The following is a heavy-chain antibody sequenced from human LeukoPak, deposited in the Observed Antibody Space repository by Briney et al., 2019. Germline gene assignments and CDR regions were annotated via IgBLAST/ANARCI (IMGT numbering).Heavy chain of an antibody. CDR1: GFTVSSNY. J-gene: IGHJ5*02. CDR2: IYSGGST. D-gene: IGHD5-18*01. V-gene: IGHV3-66*01. Sequence: GGSLRLSCAASGFTVSSNYMSWVRQAPGKGLEWVSVIYSGGSTYYADSVKGRFTISRDNSKNTLYLQMNSLRAEDTAVYYCAVEYRRNWFDPWGQGTLVTVSS. CDR3: AVEYRRNWFDP.